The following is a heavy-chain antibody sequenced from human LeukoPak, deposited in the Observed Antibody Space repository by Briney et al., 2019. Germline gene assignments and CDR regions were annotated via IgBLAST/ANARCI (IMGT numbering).Heavy chain of an antibody. CDR3: ARRFRGVTMVRGPLGWFDP. CDR1: GDSVTSGSYY. CDR2: IYYSGST. Sequence: PSETLSLTCTVSGDSVTSGSYYWSWIRQPPGKGLEWIAYIYYSGSTRYNPSLKSRVTISIDTSKNQFSLKLSSVTAADTAVYYCARRFRGVTMVRGPLGWFDPWGQGTLVTVSS. J-gene: IGHJ5*02. D-gene: IGHD3-10*01. V-gene: IGHV4-61*01.